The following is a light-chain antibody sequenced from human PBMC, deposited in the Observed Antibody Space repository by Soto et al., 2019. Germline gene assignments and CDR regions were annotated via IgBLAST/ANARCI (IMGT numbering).Light chain of an antibody. CDR1: QSVTNNY. J-gene: IGKJ1*01. CDR2: AAS. V-gene: IGKV3-20*01. Sequence: EIVLTQSPGTLSLSPGERVTLSCRASQSVTNNYLAWYQQNPGQAPRLLIYAASRRAPGIPDRFSGSGSGTEFTLTISRMEPEDFAVYYCQQYSTSPPWTFGQGTTVDIK. CDR3: QQYSTSPPWT.